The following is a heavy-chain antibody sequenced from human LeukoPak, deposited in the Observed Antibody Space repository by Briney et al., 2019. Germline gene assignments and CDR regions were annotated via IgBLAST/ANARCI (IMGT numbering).Heavy chain of an antibody. J-gene: IGHJ4*02. D-gene: IGHD3-10*01. V-gene: IGHV3-23*01. CDR1: GFTSSSYA. CDR2: ISGSGGST. Sequence: GGSLRLSCAASGFTSSSYAMSWVRQAPGKGLEWVSAISGSGGSTYYADSVKGRFTISRDNSKNTLYPQMNSLRAEDTAVYYCAKAPPYGSGMSGVLSCDYWGQGTLVTVSS. CDR3: AKAPPYGSGMSGVLSCDY.